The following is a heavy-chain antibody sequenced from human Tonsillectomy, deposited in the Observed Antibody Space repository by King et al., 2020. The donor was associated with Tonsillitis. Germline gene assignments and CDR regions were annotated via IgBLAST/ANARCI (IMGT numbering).Heavy chain of an antibody. Sequence: VQLVESGGGFIQPGGSLRLSCAAAGFTFSSYAMSWVRQAPGKGLEWVSGISGSGGTTYYADSVKGRFAISRDNSKNTLYLQMNSLRAEDTAVYYCAKDRDFWSPNGMDVWGQGTTVTVSS. CDR3: AKDRDFWSPNGMDV. CDR2: ISGSGGTT. D-gene: IGHD3-3*01. CDR1: GFTFSSYA. V-gene: IGHV3-23*04. J-gene: IGHJ6*02.